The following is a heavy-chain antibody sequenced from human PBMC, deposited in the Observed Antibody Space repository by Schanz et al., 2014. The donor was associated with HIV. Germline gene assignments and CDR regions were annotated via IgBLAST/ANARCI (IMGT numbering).Heavy chain of an antibody. CDR1: GLSFSTSM. D-gene: IGHD2-15*01. V-gene: IGHV3-23*01. J-gene: IGHJ4*02. CDR2: ISGSGGSP. Sequence: EVQILESGGGLVQPGGSLRLSCVVSGLSFSTSMMNWVRQVPGKGLEWVSGISGSGGSPVYAGSVKGRFVISRDNSKNTLYLEMNSLRPEDTAVYYCARGGIWEWDQPDFDYWGQGTLVTVSS. CDR3: ARGGIWEWDQPDFDY.